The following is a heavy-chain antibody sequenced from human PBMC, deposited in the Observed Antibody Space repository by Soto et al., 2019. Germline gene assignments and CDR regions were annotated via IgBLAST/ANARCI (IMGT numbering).Heavy chain of an antibody. CDR3: VRAPLYSTSPKNAFDI. Sequence: QVQLVQSGPEVKKPGASVKVSCKASGYTFTSYGISWVRQAPGQGLEWMGWISTYNGNPNYAQKLQGRVTMTTDTATRTAYMELRSLRSDDTAVFYCVRAPLYSTSPKNAFDIWGQGTVVTVSS. V-gene: IGHV1-18*01. CDR1: GYTFTSYG. J-gene: IGHJ3*02. CDR2: ISTYNGNP. D-gene: IGHD6-6*01.